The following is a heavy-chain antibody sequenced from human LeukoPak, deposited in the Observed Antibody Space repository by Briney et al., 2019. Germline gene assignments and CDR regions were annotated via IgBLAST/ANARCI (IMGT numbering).Heavy chain of an antibody. Sequence: PGGSLRLSCAASGFTFSSYGMHWVRQAPGKGLEWVAFIRYDGSNKYYADSVKGRFTISRDNSKNTLYLQMNSLRAEDTAVYYCAKGDYGGNSVFNAFDIWGQGTMVTVSS. CDR3: AKGDYGGNSVFNAFDI. CDR2: IRYDGSNK. D-gene: IGHD4-23*01. J-gene: IGHJ3*02. CDR1: GFTFSSYG. V-gene: IGHV3-30*02.